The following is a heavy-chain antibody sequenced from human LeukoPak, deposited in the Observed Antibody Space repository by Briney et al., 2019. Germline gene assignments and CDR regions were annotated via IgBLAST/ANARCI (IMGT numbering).Heavy chain of an antibody. V-gene: IGHV1-2*02. Sequence: GASVKVSCKASGYTFTGYYMHWVRQAPGQGLEWMGWINPNSGGTNYAQKFQGRVTMTRDTSISTAYMVLSRLRSDDTAVYYCASFPLGYDSSGYHDYWGQGTLVTVSS. J-gene: IGHJ4*02. CDR1: GYTFTGYY. D-gene: IGHD3-22*01. CDR3: ASFPLGYDSSGYHDY. CDR2: INPNSGGT.